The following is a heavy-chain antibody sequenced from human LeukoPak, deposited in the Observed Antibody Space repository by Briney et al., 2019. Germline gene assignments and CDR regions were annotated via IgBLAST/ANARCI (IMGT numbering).Heavy chain of an antibody. CDR2: INWDDQK. CDR3: AHRRDSSGYQYRYWCAP. V-gene: IGHV2-5*02. D-gene: IGHD3-22*01. Sequence: ESGPTLVKPPQTLTLTCTFSGFSLTTSGVGVGWIRQPPGKALEWLALINWDDQKVYSPSLQSRLSITKDTSKNQVVLTMTNVDPVDTATYYCAHRRDSSGYQYRYWCAPWGQGTLVTVSS. J-gene: IGHJ5*02. CDR1: GFSLTTSGVG.